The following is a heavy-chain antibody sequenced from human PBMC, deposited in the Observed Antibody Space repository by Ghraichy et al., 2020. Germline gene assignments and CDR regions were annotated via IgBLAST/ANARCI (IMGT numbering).Heavy chain of an antibody. CDR2: FDPIEGET. D-gene: IGHD1-26*01. J-gene: IGHJ4*02. V-gene: IGHV1-24*01. CDR1: GYIFTELA. CDR3: ATQGVERDFDS. Sequence: ASAKVSCKVSGYIFTELAIHWVRQPPGKGLEWMGGFDPIEGETLYAQRFEGKVTMTDDTSIDTAYMELSSLRSDDTAVYYCATQGVERDFDSWGQGTLVTVSS.